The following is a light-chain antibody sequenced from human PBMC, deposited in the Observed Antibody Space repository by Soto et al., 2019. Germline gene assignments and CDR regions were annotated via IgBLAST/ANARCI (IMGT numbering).Light chain of an antibody. V-gene: IGLV1-44*01. CDR1: SSNIGSNT. J-gene: IGLJ3*02. CDR2: SNN. CDR3: AAWDDSLNAWV. Sequence: QSALTQPPSASGTPGQRVTISCSGSSSNIGSNTVNWYQQLPGTAPKLLIYSNNQRPSGVPDRFSGSKSGTSASLAISGLQSEDEADYYCAAWDDSLNAWVFGGGTQLTVL.